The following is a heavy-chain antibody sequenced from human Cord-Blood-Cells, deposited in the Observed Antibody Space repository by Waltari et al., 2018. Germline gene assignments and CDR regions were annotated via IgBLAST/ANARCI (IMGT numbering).Heavy chain of an antibody. J-gene: IGHJ3*02. CDR3: AKGSAATDAFDI. D-gene: IGHD6-13*01. CDR1: GFPFRSYR. V-gene: IGHV3-30*18. CDR2: ISYDGSNK. Sequence: QVQLVESGGGVVQPGRSLRLSCAASGFPFRSYRMHWVRQAPGKGLEWVAVISYDGSNKYYADSVKGRFTISRDNSKNTLYLQMNSLRAEDTAVYYCAKGSAATDAFDIWGQGTMVTVSS.